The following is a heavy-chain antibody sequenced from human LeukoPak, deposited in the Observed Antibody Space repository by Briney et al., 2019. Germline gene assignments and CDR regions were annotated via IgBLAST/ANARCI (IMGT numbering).Heavy chain of an antibody. CDR2: IYSGGST. CDR1: GFTFSHYN. V-gene: IGHV3-53*01. CDR3: AREAVTRNYFDY. D-gene: IGHD4-17*01. J-gene: IGHJ4*02. Sequence: GGSLRLSCAASGFTFSHYNMNWVRQAPGKGLEWVSVIYSGGSTYYADSVKGRFTISRDNSKNILYLQMNSLRAEDTAVYYCAREAVTRNYFDYWGQGTLVTVSS.